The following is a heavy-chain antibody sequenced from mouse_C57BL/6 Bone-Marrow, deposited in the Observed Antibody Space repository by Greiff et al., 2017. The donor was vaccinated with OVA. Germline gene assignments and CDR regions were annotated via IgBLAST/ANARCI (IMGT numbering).Heavy chain of an antibody. CDR1: GYTFTSYW. Sequence: VQLQQPGAELVMPGASVKLSCKASGYTFTSYWMHWVKQRPGQGLEWIGEIDPSDSYTNYNQKFKGKSTLTVDKSSSTAYMQLSSLTSEDSAVYYCARSPITTVVATGFYYAMDYWGQGTSVTVSS. CDR3: ARSPITTVVATGFYYAMDY. CDR2: IDPSDSYT. J-gene: IGHJ4*01. V-gene: IGHV1-69*01. D-gene: IGHD1-1*01.